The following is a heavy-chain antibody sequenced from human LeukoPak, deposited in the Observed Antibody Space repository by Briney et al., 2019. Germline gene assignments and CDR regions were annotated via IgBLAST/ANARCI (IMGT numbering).Heavy chain of an antibody. CDR2: MNPNSGNT. D-gene: IGHD2-21*01. CDR1: GYTFTSYD. J-gene: IGHJ3*02. CDR3: AGDCAVGAAFDI. V-gene: IGHV1-8*03. Sequence: ASVKVSCKASGYTFTSYDINWVRQATGHGLEWMGWMNPNSGNTGYAQKFQHRVTITMNTSISTAYMELSSLRSEDTAVYYCAGDCAVGAAFDIWGQRTMVTVS.